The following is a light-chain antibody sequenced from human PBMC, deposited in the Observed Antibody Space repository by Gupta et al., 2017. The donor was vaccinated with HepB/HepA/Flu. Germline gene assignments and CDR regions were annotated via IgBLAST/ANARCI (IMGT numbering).Light chain of an antibody. CDR3: QQNKTYPLT. J-gene: IGKJ1*01. Sequence: DIKMTQYPSSLSASVGDRVTITCRASQDIGNFLVWFQQKPGKAPKSLIFAASILQSGVPSKFSGSGSGTDCTLTSGSLQPEDCATDYCQQNKTYPLTCGQGTKVDIK. V-gene: IGKV1-16*02. CDR2: AAS. CDR1: QDIGNF.